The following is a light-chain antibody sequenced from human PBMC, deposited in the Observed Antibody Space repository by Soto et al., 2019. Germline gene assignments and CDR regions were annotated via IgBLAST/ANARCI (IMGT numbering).Light chain of an antibody. CDR2: AAS. J-gene: IGKJ4*01. Sequence: DIQMTQSPSSLSASVGDRVTITCRASQSISSYLNWYQQKPGKDPKLLIYAASSLQSGVPSRFSGSGSGTDFTLTISSLQPEDFATYYCQQSYSTPPRLTFGGGTKVDIK. CDR1: QSISSY. V-gene: IGKV1-39*01. CDR3: QQSYSTPPRLT.